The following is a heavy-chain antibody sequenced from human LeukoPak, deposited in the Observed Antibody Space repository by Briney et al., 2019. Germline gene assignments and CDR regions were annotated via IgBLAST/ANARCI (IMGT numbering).Heavy chain of an antibody. D-gene: IGHD6-19*01. V-gene: IGHV3-15*01. J-gene: IGHJ4*02. CDR2: IQSKTDGGTV. CDR1: GFTFSTYG. Sequence: PGGSLRLSCAASGFTFSTYGIHWVRQAPGKGLEWVGRIQSKTDGGTVDYAAPVKGRFTISRDDSHNTLYLQMNSLNTEDTAVYYCTTLPVAGNGGDSWGQGTLVTVSS. CDR3: TTLPVAGNGGDS.